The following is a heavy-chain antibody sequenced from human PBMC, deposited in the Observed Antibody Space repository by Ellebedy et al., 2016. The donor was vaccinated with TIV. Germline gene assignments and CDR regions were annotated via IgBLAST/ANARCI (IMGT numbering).Heavy chain of an antibody. Sequence: GESLKISCAASGFTFSSYSMNWVRQAPGKGLEWVSYISSSSSTIYYADSVKGRFTISRDNAKNSLYLQMNSLRDEDTAVYYCARSAPRAAMAADAFGIWGQGTMVTVSS. CDR1: GFTFSSYS. CDR2: ISSSSSTI. D-gene: IGHD5-18*01. V-gene: IGHV3-48*02. CDR3: ARSAPRAAMAADAFGI. J-gene: IGHJ3*02.